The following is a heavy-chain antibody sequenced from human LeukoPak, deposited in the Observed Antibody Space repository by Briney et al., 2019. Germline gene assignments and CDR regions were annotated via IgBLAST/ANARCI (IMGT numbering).Heavy chain of an antibody. CDR3: ARGGDPVKYYAEYFQY. D-gene: IGHD2-21*02. V-gene: IGHV3-74*01. Sequence: GGPLRLSCAASGFTFSNYWVEWVRRGPGKGLVWVSRIRSDGTRTSYADSVKGRFTISRDNAMNTLYLQMSSLRAEDTAVYYRARGGDPVKYYAEYFQYWGQGTLVTVSS. J-gene: IGHJ1*01. CDR2: IRSDGTRT. CDR1: GFTFSNYW.